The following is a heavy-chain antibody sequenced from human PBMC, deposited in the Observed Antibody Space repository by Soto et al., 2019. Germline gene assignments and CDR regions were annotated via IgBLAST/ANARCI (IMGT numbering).Heavy chain of an antibody. CDR1: GYTFTSYD. V-gene: IGHV1-8*01. CDR2: MNPNSGNT. Sequence: QVQLVQSGAEVKKPGASVKVSCKASGYTFTSYDINWVRQATGQGLEWMGWMNPNSGNTGYAQKFQGRVTMTRNTSXSXAYMELSSLRSEDTAVYYCARADYYDRSGYLLPCGYWGQGTLVTVSS. CDR3: ARADYYDRSGYLLPCGY. D-gene: IGHD3-22*01. J-gene: IGHJ4*02.